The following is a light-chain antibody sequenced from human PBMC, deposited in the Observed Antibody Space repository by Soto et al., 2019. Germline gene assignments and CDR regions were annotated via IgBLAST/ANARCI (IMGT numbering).Light chain of an antibody. CDR2: TAS. J-gene: IGKJ1*01. Sequence: DIHLTQYTSTLSASVGDTVTITCRASQTISRWLAWYQQKPGKAPRLLIYTASTLESGVPSRFSASGSGTEFTLTISSLHPDDFATYYCQEYNNYWTFGQGTKVDI. CDR3: QEYNNYWT. V-gene: IGKV1-5*01. CDR1: QTISRW.